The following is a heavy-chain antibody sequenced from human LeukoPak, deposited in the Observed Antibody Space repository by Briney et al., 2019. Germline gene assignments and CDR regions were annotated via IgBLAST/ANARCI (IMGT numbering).Heavy chain of an antibody. CDR3: ARDSATTVTTILGFETRPYARYYFDY. D-gene: IGHD4-17*01. V-gene: IGHV1-69*06. Sequence: ASVKVSCKASGGTFSSYAISWVRQAPGQGLEGMGGIIPIFGTANYAQKFQGRVTITADKSTSTAYMELRSLRSDDTAVYYCARDSATTVTTILGFETRPYARYYFDYWGQGTLVTVSS. CDR2: IIPIFGTA. J-gene: IGHJ4*02. CDR1: GGTFSSYA.